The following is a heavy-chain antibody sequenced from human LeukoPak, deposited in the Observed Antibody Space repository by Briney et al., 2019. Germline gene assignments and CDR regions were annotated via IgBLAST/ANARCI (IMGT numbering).Heavy chain of an antibody. CDR1: GYTFTSYG. CDR3: ARDSGFADILTGYYYYMDV. Sequence: GASVKVSCKASGYTFTSYGISWVRQAPGQGLEWMGWISAYNGNTNYAQKLQGRVTMTTDTSTSTAYMELRSLRSDDTAVYYCARDSGFADILTGYYYYMDVWGKGTTVTVSS. CDR2: ISAYNGNT. V-gene: IGHV1-18*01. D-gene: IGHD3-9*01. J-gene: IGHJ6*03.